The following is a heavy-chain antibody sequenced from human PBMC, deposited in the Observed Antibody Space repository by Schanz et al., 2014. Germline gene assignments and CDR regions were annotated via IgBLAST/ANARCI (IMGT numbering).Heavy chain of an antibody. CDR3: AKAEYDSLTDSYSRLDP. J-gene: IGHJ5*02. CDR2: ISAYNGNT. CDR1: GYTFTSYG. D-gene: IGHD3-9*01. V-gene: IGHV1-18*01. Sequence: QVPLVQSGAEVKKPGASVKVSCKASGYTFTSYGISWVRQAPGQGLEWMGWISAYNGNTKYPQKLQGRVTMTTDTSTSTAYMELRSLRSDDTAVYYCAKAEYDSLTDSYSRLDPWGQGTLVTVSS.